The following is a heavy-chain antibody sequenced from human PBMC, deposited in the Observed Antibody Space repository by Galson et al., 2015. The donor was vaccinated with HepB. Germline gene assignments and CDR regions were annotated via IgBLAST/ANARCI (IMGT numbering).Heavy chain of an antibody. CDR3: ARGRGGVVVIDY. V-gene: IGHV1-2*02. J-gene: IGHJ4*02. CDR1: GYTFTGYY. D-gene: IGHD2-21*01. CDR2: INPNSGGT. Sequence: SVKVSCKASGYTFTGYYMHWVRQAPGQGLEWMGWINPNSGGTNYAQKFQGRVTMTRDTSISTAYMELSRRRSDDTAVYYCARGRGGVVVIDYWGQGTLVTVSS.